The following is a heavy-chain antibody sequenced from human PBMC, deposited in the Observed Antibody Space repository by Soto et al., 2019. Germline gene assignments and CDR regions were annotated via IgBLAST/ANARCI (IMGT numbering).Heavy chain of an antibody. CDR2: ISSSSTI. CDR1: GFTFSSYS. D-gene: IGHD3-16*02. CDR3: ARDTNDYIWGSYRLRRAFDI. J-gene: IGHJ3*02. Sequence: GGSLRLSCAASGFTFSSYSMNWVRQAPGKGLEWVSYISSSSTIYYADSVKGRFTISRDNAKNSLYLQMNSLRAEDTAVYYCARDTNDYIWGSYRLRRAFDIWGQGTMVTVSS. V-gene: IGHV3-48*01.